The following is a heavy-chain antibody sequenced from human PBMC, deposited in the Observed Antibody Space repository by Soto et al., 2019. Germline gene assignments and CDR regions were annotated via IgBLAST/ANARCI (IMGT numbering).Heavy chain of an antibody. CDR1: GFTFSSYG. D-gene: IGHD2-8*02. V-gene: IGHV3-30*18. CDR2: ISYDGSNK. Sequence: QVQLVESGGGVVQPGRSLRLSCAASGFTFSSYGMHWVRQAPGKGLEWVAVISYDGSNKYYADSVKGRFTISRDNSKNTLYLQMNSLRAEDTAVYYCAKGYFLLLVANHDAFDIWGQGTMVTVSS. J-gene: IGHJ3*02. CDR3: AKGYFLLLVANHDAFDI.